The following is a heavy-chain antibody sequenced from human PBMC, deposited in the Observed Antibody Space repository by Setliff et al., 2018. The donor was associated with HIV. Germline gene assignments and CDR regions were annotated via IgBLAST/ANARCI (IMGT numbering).Heavy chain of an antibody. J-gene: IGHJ4*02. V-gene: IGHV4-34*01. CDR2: INHSGST. D-gene: IGHD3-22*01. Sequence: SETLSLTCAVYGGSFSGYYWSWIRQPPGKGLEWIGEINHSGSTNYNPSLESRVTISVDTSKNQFSLKLSSVTAADTAVFYCARLTTTYYYDSSAYYHPVWGQGTLVT. CDR3: ARLTTTYYYDSSAYYHPV. CDR1: GGSFSGYY.